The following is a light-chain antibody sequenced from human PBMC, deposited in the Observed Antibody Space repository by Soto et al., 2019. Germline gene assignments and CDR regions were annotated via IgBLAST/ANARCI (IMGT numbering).Light chain of an antibody. CDR1: QSVSSNY. V-gene: IGKV3-20*01. CDR3: QQYGISPT. CDR2: DVS. J-gene: IGKJ1*01. Sequence: DIVLTQSPGTLSLSPGERATLSCRSSQSVSSNYLAWYQQKHDQAPRIVIYDVSGRATGIPDRFSGSGSGKDFTRSISKLEPEDSAVYYCQQYGISPTFGQGTKVEIK.